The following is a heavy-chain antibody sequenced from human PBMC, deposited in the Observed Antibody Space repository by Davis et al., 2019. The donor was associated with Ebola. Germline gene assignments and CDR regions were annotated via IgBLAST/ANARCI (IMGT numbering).Heavy chain of an antibody. CDR2: ISWNGGTT. CDR1: GFSFDVYG. D-gene: IGHD6-19*01. Sequence: GESLKISCTASGFSFDVYGMSWVRQAPGKGLEWVSGISWNGGTTSYADSVKGRFTISRDNSKNTLHLQMNSLRVEDTAIYYCAKDTSNVWFDVWGQGTMVTVSS. V-gene: IGHV3-20*04. CDR3: AKDTSNVWFDV. J-gene: IGHJ3*01.